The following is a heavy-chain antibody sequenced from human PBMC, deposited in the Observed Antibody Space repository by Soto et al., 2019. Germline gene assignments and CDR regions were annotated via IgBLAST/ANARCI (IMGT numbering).Heavy chain of an antibody. D-gene: IGHD6-19*01. CDR2: INAGNGNT. J-gene: IGHJ5*02. V-gene: IGHV1-3*01. CDR1: GYTFTSYA. CDR3: ARDHSSGWNWFDP. Sequence: KVSCNASGYTFTSYAMHWVLQAPGQRLEWMGWINAGNGNTKYSQKFQGRVTITRDTSASTAYMELSSLRSEDTAVYYCARDHSSGWNWFDPWGQGTLVTVS.